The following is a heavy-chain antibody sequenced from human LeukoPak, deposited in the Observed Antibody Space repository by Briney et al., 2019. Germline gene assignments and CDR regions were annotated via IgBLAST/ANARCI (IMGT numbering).Heavy chain of an antibody. CDR1: GGSFSGYY. CDR2: INHSGST. Sequence: KTSETLSLTCAVYGGSFSGYYWSWIRQPPGKGLEWIGEINHSGSTNYNPSLKSRVTISVDTSKNQFSLKLSSVTAADTAVYYCAREGKGVYYYVSSGYYYFDYWGQGTLVTVSS. J-gene: IGHJ4*02. CDR3: AREGKGVYYYVSSGYYYFDY. D-gene: IGHD3-22*01. V-gene: IGHV4-34*01.